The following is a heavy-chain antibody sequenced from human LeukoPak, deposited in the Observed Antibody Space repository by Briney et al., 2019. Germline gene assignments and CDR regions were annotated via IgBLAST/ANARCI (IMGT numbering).Heavy chain of an antibody. J-gene: IGHJ3*02. D-gene: IGHD3-9*01. V-gene: IGHV3-30*04. CDR2: ISYVRIYI. CDR1: GFTFSSYA. CDR3: ARDPDYDILTGYYKGAFDI. Sequence: GGSLRLSCAASGFTFSSYAMHWIRQAPGKGLEWVAVISYVRIYIYYGDSVKGRFTISRDNAKISLYLQMNSLRAEDTAVYYCARDPDYDILTGYYKGAFDIWGQGTMVTVSS.